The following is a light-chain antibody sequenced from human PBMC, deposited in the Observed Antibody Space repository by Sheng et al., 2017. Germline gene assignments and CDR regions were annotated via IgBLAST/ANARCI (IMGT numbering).Light chain of an antibody. V-gene: IGKV1-5*03. J-gene: IGKJ4*01. CDR3: QQANSFPPT. Sequence: DIQMTQSPSTLSASVGDRVTITCRASQSISTWLAWYQQKPGKAPKILIYKASGLQSGVPSGFSGSGSGTEFTLTISSLQPEDFATYFCQQANSFPPTFGGGPKVEIK. CDR2: KAS. CDR1: QSISTW.